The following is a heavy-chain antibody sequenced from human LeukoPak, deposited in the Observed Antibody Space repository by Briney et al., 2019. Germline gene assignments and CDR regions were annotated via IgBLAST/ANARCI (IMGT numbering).Heavy chain of an antibody. CDR3: ARAKRQQLVRGYYYYMDV. Sequence: ASVKVSCKASGYTFTSYGISWVRQAPGQGLEWMGWMNPNSGNTGYAQKFQGRVTMTRNTSISTAYMELSSLRSEDTAVYYCARAKRQQLVRGYYYYMDVWGKGTTVTVSS. J-gene: IGHJ6*03. CDR1: GYTFTSYG. CDR2: MNPNSGNT. D-gene: IGHD6-13*01. V-gene: IGHV1-8*02.